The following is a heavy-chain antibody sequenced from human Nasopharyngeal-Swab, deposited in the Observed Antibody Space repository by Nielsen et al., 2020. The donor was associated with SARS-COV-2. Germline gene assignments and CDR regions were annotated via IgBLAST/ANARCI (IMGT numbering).Heavy chain of an antibody. CDR2: ISSSSYI. J-gene: IGHJ4*02. CDR1: GFTFSSYS. V-gene: IGHV3-21*01. Sequence: PGGSLRLSCAASGFTFSSYSMNWVRQAPGKGLEWVSSISSSSYIYYADSVKGRFTISRDNAKNSLYLQMNSLRAEDTAVYYCARGDRSGSYYPDYWGQGTLVTVSS. CDR3: ARGDRSGSYYPDY. D-gene: IGHD3-10*01.